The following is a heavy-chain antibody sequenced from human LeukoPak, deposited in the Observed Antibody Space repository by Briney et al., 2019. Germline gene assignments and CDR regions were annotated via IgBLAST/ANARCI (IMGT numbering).Heavy chain of an antibody. CDR3: ARSNYYDSYTNY. V-gene: IGHV5-51*01. Sequence: KPGEPLNISGKRSGYSFTTYWIAWVRQMPGKGLDWMGIIYPGDSDTRYSPSLQGQVTISADKSISTAYLQWSSLKASDTAMYYCARSNYYDSYTNYWGQGTLVTVSS. CDR2: IYPGDSDT. CDR1: GYSFTTYW. J-gene: IGHJ4*02. D-gene: IGHD3-22*01.